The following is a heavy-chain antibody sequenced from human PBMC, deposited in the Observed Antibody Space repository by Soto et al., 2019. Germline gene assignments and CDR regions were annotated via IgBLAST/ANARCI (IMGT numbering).Heavy chain of an antibody. CDR3: ASRGESDFWSGTGAAFDI. Sequence: ETLSLTCTVSGGSISSYYWSWIRQPPGKGLEWIGYIYYSGSTNYNPSLKSRVTISVDTSKNQFSLKLSSVTAADTAVYYCASRGESDFWSGTGAAFDIWGQGTMVTVSS. J-gene: IGHJ3*02. D-gene: IGHD3-3*01. CDR2: IYYSGST. CDR1: GGSISSYY. V-gene: IGHV4-59*01.